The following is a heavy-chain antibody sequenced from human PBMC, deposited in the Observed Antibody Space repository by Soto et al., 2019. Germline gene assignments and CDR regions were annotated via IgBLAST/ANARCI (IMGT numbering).Heavy chain of an antibody. V-gene: IGHV1-18*01. CDR3: ARSPGGPMTPGDY. J-gene: IGHJ4*01. Sequence: GASVKVSCKASGYTFTSYGISWVRQAPGQGLEWMGWISAYNGNTNYAQKFQGRVTITRDTSASTAYMELSSLRSEDTAVCYCARSPGGPMTPGDYWG. CDR2: ISAYNGNT. CDR1: GYTFTSYG. D-gene: IGHD3-10*01.